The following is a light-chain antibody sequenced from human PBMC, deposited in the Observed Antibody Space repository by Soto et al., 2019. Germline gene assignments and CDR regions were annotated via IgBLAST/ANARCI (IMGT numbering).Light chain of an antibody. CDR3: QQYNNWPLWT. V-gene: IGKV3-15*01. J-gene: IGKJ1*01. CDR1: QSVSSN. Sequence: EIVMTQSPATLSVSPGERATLSCRASQSVSSNLAWYQQNPGQAPRLLIYGASTRATGIPARFSGSRSGTEFTLTISRLQSEDFAVYYCQQYNNWPLWTFGQGTKVEIK. CDR2: GAS.